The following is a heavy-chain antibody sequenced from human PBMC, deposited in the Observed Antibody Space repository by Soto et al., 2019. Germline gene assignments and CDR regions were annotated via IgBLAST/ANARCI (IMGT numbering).Heavy chain of an antibody. Sequence: GGSLRLPSAASGFTFSSYAMSWVRQAPGKGLEWVSVLSGSAGTTYYADSVKGRFTISRDNSKNTLYLQMNSLRAEDTAVYYCAKDLTEEMARIFGYWGQGTLVTVSS. V-gene: IGHV3-23*01. CDR1: GFTFSSYA. D-gene: IGHD5-12*01. CDR3: AKDLTEEMARIFGY. J-gene: IGHJ4*02. CDR2: LSGSAGTT.